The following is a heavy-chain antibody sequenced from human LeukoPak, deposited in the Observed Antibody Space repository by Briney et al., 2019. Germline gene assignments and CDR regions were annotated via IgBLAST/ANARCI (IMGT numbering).Heavy chain of an antibody. J-gene: IGHJ5*02. V-gene: IGHV1-18*04. Sequence: ASVKVSCKASGYTFSNYAISWVRRAPGQGLEWMGWISPKSGRGSYANNFQGRVTMTTDTSTSTVYMELTSLTSDDTAVYYCARDVVTDYYWWFDPWGQGTLVTVSS. CDR3: ARDVVTDYYWWFDP. CDR2: ISPKSGRG. D-gene: IGHD3-9*01. CDR1: GYTFSNYA.